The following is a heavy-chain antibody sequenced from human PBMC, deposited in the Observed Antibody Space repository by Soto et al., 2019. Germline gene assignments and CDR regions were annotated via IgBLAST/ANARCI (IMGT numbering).Heavy chain of an antibody. D-gene: IGHD6-6*01. CDR3: ARDRRGRAARPGPAFDI. V-gene: IGHV4-31*11. CDR1: GGSISSGGYY. CDR2: IYYSGST. Sequence: PSGTLSLTCAVSGGSISSGGYYWGWLRPHTGKGLEWIGYIYYSGSTYYNPSLKSRVTISVGTTKTQFSLKLSPVTAAATAVYYWARDRRGRAARPGPAFDIWGQGTMVTVSS. J-gene: IGHJ3*02.